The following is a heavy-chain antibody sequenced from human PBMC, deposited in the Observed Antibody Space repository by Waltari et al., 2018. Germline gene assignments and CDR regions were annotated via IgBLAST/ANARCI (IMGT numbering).Heavy chain of an antibody. CDR2: ISSSSSYI. CDR3: ARDMGWELRLDFDY. V-gene: IGHV3-21*01. CDR1: GFTFSSYS. J-gene: IGHJ4*02. D-gene: IGHD1-26*01. Sequence: EVQLVESGGGLVKPGGSLRLSCAASGFTFSSYSMNWVRQAPGKGREWVSSISSSSSYIYYADSVKGRFTISRDNAKNSLYLQMNSLRAEDTAVYYCARDMGWELRLDFDYWGQGTLVTVSS.